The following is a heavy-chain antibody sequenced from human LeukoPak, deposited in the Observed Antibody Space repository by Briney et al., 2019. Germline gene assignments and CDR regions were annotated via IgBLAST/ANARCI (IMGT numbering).Heavy chain of an antibody. CDR1: GFTFSNAW. J-gene: IGHJ4*02. Sequence: PGGSLRLSCAASGFTFSNAWMSWVRQAPGKGLEWVGRIKRKTDGGTTDYAAPVKGRFTISRDNAKNSLYLQMNSLRAEDTAVYYCARGFDSRFFNDWGQGTLVTVSS. V-gene: IGHV3-15*01. CDR2: IKRKTDGGTT. D-gene: IGHD3-22*01. CDR3: ARGFDSRFFND.